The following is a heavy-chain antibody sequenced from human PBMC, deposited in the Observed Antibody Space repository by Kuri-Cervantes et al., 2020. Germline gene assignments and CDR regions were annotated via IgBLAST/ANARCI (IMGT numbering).Heavy chain of an antibody. D-gene: IGHD1-1*01. J-gene: IGHJ3*02. CDR3: ARWIQTGTTNDAFDI. CDR2: ISVYNGNT. CDR1: GGTFSSYA. Sequence: ASVKVSCKASGGTFSSYAISWVRQAPGQGLEWMGWISVYNGNTKYPQKLQGRVTMTTDTSTSTAYMELRSLRSDDTAVYYCARWIQTGTTNDAFDIWGQGTMVTVSS. V-gene: IGHV1-18*01.